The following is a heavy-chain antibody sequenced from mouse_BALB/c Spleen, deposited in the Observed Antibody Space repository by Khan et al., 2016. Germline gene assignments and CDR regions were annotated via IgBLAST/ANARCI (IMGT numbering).Heavy chain of an antibody. CDR3: ARGLYYFDC. CDR2: ISYSGST. V-gene: IGHV3-2*02. CDR1: GYSITSDYA. Sequence: EVQLQESGPGLVKPSQSLSLTCTVTGYSITSDYAWNWIRQFPGNKLEWMGYISYSGSTSYNPSLKSRISITRDTSKNQFFLQLNSVTTEDTATYYCARGLYYFDCWGQGTTLTVSS. J-gene: IGHJ2*01.